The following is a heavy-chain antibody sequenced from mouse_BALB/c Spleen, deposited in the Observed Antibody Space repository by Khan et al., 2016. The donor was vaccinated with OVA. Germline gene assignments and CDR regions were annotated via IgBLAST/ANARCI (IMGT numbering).Heavy chain of an antibody. CDR3: ASHLTGSFAY. CDR1: GFTFSAYG. D-gene: IGHD4-1*01. CDR2: INSDGGYT. V-gene: IGHV5-6*01. Sequence: EVELVESGGDLVKPRGSLRLSCAASGFTFSAYGMAWVRQAPDKRLEWVATINSDGGYTYYPDTVKGRFTISRNNAENTLSLQMSSLKSEDTAIYYCASHLTGSFAYWGQGTLVTVSA. J-gene: IGHJ3*01.